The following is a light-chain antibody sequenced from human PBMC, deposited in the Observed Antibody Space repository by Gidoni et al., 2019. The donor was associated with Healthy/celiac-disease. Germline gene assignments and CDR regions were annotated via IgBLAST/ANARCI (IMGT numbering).Light chain of an antibody. CDR3: QSYDSSLSGWV. CDR1: SSHIGAGYD. V-gene: IGLV1-40*01. Sequence: QSVLTQPPSLSGSPGQRVTISCTWSSSHIGAGYDVHWYQQLPGTAPKLHSYGNSNRPSGVPDRFSGSKSGTSASLAITGLQAEDEADYYCQSYDSSLSGWVFGGGTKLTVL. CDR2: GNS. J-gene: IGLJ3*02.